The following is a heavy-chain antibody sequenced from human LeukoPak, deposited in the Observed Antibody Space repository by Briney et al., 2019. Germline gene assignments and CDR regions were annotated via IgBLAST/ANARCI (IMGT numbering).Heavy chain of an antibody. D-gene: IGHD3-16*01. CDR1: GFTFSSHG. CDR2: IWYDGSNS. Sequence: GRSLRLSCAASGFTFSSHGMHWVRQAPGKGLEWVAVIWYDGSNSYYADSVKGRFTISKDNSKNTLYLQMNSLRVEDTAAYYCARDWGYWFDPWGQGTLVTVSS. V-gene: IGHV3-33*01. CDR3: ARDWGYWFDP. J-gene: IGHJ5*02.